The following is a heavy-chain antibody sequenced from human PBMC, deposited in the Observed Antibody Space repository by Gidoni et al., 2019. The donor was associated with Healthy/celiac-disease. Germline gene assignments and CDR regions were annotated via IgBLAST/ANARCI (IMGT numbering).Heavy chain of an antibody. CDR3: ARDRVSSSWYVAGKMGYYYYGMDV. Sequence: QVQLVQSGAEVKKPGASVKVSCEASGYTFTSYGISWVRQAPGQGLEWMGWISAYNGTTNYAQKLQGRVTMTTDTSTSTAYMELRSLRSDDTAVYYCARDRVSSSWYVAGKMGYYYYGMDVWGQGTTVTVSS. J-gene: IGHJ6*02. CDR2: ISAYNGTT. D-gene: IGHD6-13*01. V-gene: IGHV1-18*01. CDR1: GYTFTSYG.